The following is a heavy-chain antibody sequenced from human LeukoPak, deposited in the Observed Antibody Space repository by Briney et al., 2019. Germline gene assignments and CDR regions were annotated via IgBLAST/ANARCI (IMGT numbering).Heavy chain of an antibody. CDR3: ARGVPKTSYYYYYMDV. CDR1: GFTFSSYE. D-gene: IGHD4-11*01. CDR2: ISSGSRTI. V-gene: IGHV3-48*01. J-gene: IGHJ6*03. Sequence: PGGSLRLSCAASGFTFSSYEMNWVRQAPGKGLEWVSYISSGSRTIYYAGSVKGRFTISRDNAKNSLYLQMNSLRAEDTAVYYCARGVPKTSYYYYYMDVWGKGTTVTVSS.